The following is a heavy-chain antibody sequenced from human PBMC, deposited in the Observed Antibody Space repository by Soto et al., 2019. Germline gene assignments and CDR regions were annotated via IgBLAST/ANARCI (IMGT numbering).Heavy chain of an antibody. J-gene: IGHJ5*02. CDR1: GYTFTNND. D-gene: IGHD5-18*01. Sequence: ASVKVSCKASGYTFTNNDVTWVRQATGQGLEWMGRMNPGSGDTGYAQKFQGRVTMTRNISIATAYMELSSLRSEDTAIYYCARMASFGSLNWFDPWGQGTLVTVSS. CDR3: ARMASFGSLNWFDP. V-gene: IGHV1-8*01. CDR2: MNPGSGDT.